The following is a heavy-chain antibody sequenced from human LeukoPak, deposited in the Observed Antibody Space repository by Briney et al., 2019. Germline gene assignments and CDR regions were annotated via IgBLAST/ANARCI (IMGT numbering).Heavy chain of an antibody. CDR2: ISYDGSQK. D-gene: IGHD3-3*01. J-gene: IGHJ4*02. CDR1: GFTFSSYA. Sequence: GGSLRLSCAASGFTFSSYAMHWVRQAPGKGLEWVVVISYDGSQKYYADSVKGRFTISRDNSKNTLYLQMNSLRAEDTAVYYCAIVRVDITIFGVALDYWGQGTLVTVSS. V-gene: IGHV3-30-3*01. CDR3: AIVRVDITIFGVALDY.